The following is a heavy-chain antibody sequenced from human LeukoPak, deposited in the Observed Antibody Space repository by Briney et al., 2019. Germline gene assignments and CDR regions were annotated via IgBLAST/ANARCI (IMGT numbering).Heavy chain of an antibody. Sequence: GGSLRLSCAASGFTFSSYAMSWVRQAPGKGLEWVSAISGSGGSTYYADSVKGRFTMSRDNSKNTLYLQMNSLRAEDTAVYYCAKDADYGDYVGWGYFDYWGQGTLVTVSS. V-gene: IGHV3-23*01. CDR1: GFTFSSYA. CDR2: ISGSGGST. J-gene: IGHJ4*02. D-gene: IGHD4-17*01. CDR3: AKDADYGDYVGWGYFDY.